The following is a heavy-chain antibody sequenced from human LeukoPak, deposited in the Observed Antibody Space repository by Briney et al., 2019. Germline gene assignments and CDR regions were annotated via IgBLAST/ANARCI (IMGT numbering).Heavy chain of an antibody. V-gene: IGHV3-23*01. CDR2: ISGNGGST. CDR1: GFIFSTYA. Sequence: GGSLRLSCAASGFIFSTYAMSWVRQAPGKGLEWVSTISGNGGSTYYADSVKGRFTISRDNSKNTLYLQMNSLRVENTAVYYCAKPPPDSSSWLFDYWGQGALVTVSS. D-gene: IGHD6-13*01. CDR3: AKPPPDSSSWLFDY. J-gene: IGHJ4*02.